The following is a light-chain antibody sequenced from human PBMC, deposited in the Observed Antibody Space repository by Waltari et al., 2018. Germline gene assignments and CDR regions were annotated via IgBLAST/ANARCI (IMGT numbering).Light chain of an antibody. J-gene: IGLJ3*02. CDR2: VNSDGSH. V-gene: IGLV4-69*01. CDR1: SGHSTNV. Sequence: QLVLTQSPSASASLAASVKLTCTLSSGHSTNVIAWIQKRPEKGPRYLMKVNSDGSHNKGDEIPDRFSGSSSGAERYLTISSLQSEDEADYYCQTGGHGTWVFGGGTKLTVL. CDR3: QTGGHGTWV.